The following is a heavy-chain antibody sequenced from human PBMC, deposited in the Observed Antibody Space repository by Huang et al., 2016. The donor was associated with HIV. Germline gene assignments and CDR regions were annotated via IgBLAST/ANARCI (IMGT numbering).Heavy chain of an antibody. J-gene: IGHJ4*02. CDR1: GFTFNNYA. CDR3: ARDQWLGQYFDY. CDR2: ISFDGIKK. Sequence: VESGGGVVQPGKSMELSCAASGFTFNNYAMYWVRQTPGRGLGGVAHISFDGIKKHYTDSVKGRFTISRDNSKNTQYLQMKNLTTDDTAIYYCARDQWLGQYFDYWGQGTLVTVSS. V-gene: IGHV3-30*14. D-gene: IGHD6-19*01.